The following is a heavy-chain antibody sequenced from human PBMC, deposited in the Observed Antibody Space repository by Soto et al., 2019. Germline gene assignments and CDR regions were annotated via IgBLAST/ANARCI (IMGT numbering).Heavy chain of an antibody. CDR3: AKDAVSYNGKWDWFDS. CDR2: IGGSNTDR. CDR1: RFIFSDYA. D-gene: IGHD1-26*01. J-gene: IGHJ5*01. Sequence: DVQLLQSGGGLVQPGGSLTLSCAASRFIFSDYAMNWVRQAPGKGLEWVSSIGGSNTDRYYADSVKGRFIISRDNSKNTMYLQMKSLRDDDTAVYYCAKDAVSYNGKWDWFDSWGQGTLVTVSS. V-gene: IGHV3-23*01.